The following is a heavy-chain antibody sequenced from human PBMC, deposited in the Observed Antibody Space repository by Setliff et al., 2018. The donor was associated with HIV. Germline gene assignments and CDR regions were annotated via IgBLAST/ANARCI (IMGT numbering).Heavy chain of an antibody. D-gene: IGHD5-12*01. V-gene: IGHV4-59*01. CDR3: ARLWLRGPPT. J-gene: IGHJ3*01. CDR1: GGSISTYY. CDR2: IFYSGST. Sequence: SETLSLTCTVSGGSISTYYWSWIRQPPGKGLEWIGYIFYSGSTNYNPSLRSRATMSVDTSKNQFSLKLSSVTAADTAVYFCARLWLRGPPTWGQGTMVTVS.